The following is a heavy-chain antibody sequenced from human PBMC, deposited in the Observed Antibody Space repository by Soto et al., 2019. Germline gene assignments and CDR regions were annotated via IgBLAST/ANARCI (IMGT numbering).Heavy chain of an antibody. CDR3: ARSLGYSGYRPLLH. D-gene: IGHD5-12*01. CDR1: GFTFSSYW. J-gene: IGHJ4*02. V-gene: IGHV3-7*01. CDR2: IKQDGSEK. Sequence: GGSLRLSCAASGFTFSSYWMSWVRQAPGKGLEWVANIKQDGSEKYYVDSVKGRFTISRDNAKNSLYLQMNSLRAEDTAVYYCARSLGYSGYRPLLHWGQGTLVTVSS.